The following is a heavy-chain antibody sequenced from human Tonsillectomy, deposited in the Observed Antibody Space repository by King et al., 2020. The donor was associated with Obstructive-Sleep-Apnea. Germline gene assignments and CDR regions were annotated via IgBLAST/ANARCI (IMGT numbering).Heavy chain of an antibody. CDR3: AKSHLTTDFDY. J-gene: IGHJ4*02. CDR1: GFTFSTYA. CDR2: ISGSGGTT. D-gene: IGHD4/OR15-4a*01. Sequence: VQLVESGGGLVQPGGSLRLSCAASGFTFSTYAMNWVCQAPGKGLEWFSYISGSGGTTYYADSVKGRFAISRDNSKDTVYLQMNSLRAEDTAVYYCAKSHLTTDFDYWGQGTLVTVSS. V-gene: IGHV3-23*04.